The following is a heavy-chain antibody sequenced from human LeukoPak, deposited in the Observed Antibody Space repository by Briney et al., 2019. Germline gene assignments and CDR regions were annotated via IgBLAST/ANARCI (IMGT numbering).Heavy chain of an antibody. CDR3: ARRDSLAARPFDF. J-gene: IGHJ4*02. CDR2: INHSGST. Sequence: SETLSLTCAVYGGSFSGYYWSWIRQPPGKGLEWIGEINHSGSTNYNPSLKSRVTISVDTSKNQFSLKLSSVTAADTAVYYCARRDSLAARPFDFWGQGTLLTVSS. V-gene: IGHV4-34*01. D-gene: IGHD6-6*01. CDR1: GGSFSGYY.